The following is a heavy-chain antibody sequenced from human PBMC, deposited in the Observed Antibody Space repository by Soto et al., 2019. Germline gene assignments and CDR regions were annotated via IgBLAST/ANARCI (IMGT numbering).Heavy chain of an antibody. CDR2: ISYDGSNK. CDR1: GFTFSSYA. Sequence: QVQLVESGGGVVQPGRSLRLSCAASGFTFSSYAMHWVRQAPGKGLEWVAVISYDGSNKYYADSVKGRFTISRDNSKNTLYLQMNSLRAEDTAVYYCARAAGDGSGLPDYFDYWGQGTLVTVSS. J-gene: IGHJ4*02. D-gene: IGHD6-19*01. V-gene: IGHV3-30-3*01. CDR3: ARAAGDGSGLPDYFDY.